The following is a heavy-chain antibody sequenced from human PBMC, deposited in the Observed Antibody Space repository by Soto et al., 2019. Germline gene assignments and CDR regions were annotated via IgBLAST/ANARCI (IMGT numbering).Heavy chain of an antibody. Sequence: QLQLQESGSGLVKPSQTLSLTCAVSGGSISSGGYSWSWLRQPPGKGLEWIGYIFHSGSTYYNPSLKSRVTXSXXXSXXHFSLELSSVTAADTAVXXXXXXXXXXXXXXXFNVWGRGTLVTVSS. J-gene: IGHJ2*01. V-gene: IGHV4-30-2*01. CDR1: GGSISSGGYS. CDR2: IFHSGST. CDR3: XXXXXXXXXXXXFNV.